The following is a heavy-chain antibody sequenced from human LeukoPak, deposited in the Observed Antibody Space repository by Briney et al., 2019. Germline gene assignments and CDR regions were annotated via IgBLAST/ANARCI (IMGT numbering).Heavy chain of an antibody. CDR1: GFTFSSYG. D-gene: IGHD6-19*01. CDR2: IWYDGSNK. CDR3: ARRRAGQENDY. J-gene: IGHJ4*02. Sequence: PGGSLRLSCAASGFTFSSYGMHWVRQAPGKGLEWVAVIWYDGSNKYYADSVKGRFTISRDNSKNTLYLQMNSLRAEDTAVYYCARRRAGQENDYWGQGTLVTVSS. V-gene: IGHV3-33*01.